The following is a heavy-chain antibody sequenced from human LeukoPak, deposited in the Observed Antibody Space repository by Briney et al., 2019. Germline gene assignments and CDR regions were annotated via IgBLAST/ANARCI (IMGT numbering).Heavy chain of an antibody. D-gene: IGHD2-15*01. CDR2: IIPILGIA. CDR1: GGTFSSYA. J-gene: IGHJ1*01. V-gene: IGHV1-69*04. Sequence: EASVKVSCKASGGTFSSYAISWVRQAPGQGLEWMGRIIPILGIANYAQKFQGRVTITADKSTSTAYMELSSLRSEDTAVYYCGRIYFSGGSGYLTLQHWGQATLVTVSP. CDR3: GRIYFSGGSGYLTLQH.